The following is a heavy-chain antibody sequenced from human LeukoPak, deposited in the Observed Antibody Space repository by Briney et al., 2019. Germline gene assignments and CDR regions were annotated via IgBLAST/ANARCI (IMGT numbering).Heavy chain of an antibody. CDR1: GFTFSSDA. J-gene: IGHJ4*02. CDR3: ATWDPLGYCSSTSCYRIEGY. CDR2: ISGSGGPT. Sequence: GGSLRLSCAASGFTFSSDAMSWVRQAPGKGLEWVSAISGSGGPTYYADSVKGRFTISRDNAKNSLYLQMNSLRAEDTAVYYCATWDPLGYCSSTSCYRIEGYWGQGTLVTVSS. D-gene: IGHD2-2*01. V-gene: IGHV3-23*01.